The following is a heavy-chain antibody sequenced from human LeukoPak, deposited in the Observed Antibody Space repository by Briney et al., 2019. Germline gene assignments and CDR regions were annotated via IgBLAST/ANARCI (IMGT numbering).Heavy chain of an antibody. J-gene: IGHJ4*02. CDR1: GFTFSSYG. CDR2: ISYDGGNK. V-gene: IGHV3-30*18. D-gene: IGHD2-2*01. Sequence: QAGGSLRLSCAASGFTFSSYGMHWVRQAPGKGLEWVAVISYDGGNKYYADSMKGRFTISRDNSKNTLYLQMNSLRAEDTAVYYCAKLPSPSSSFDYWGQGTLVTVSS. CDR3: AKLPSPSSSFDY.